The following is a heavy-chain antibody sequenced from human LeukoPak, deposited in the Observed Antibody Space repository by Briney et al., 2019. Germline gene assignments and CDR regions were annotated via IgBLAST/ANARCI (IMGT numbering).Heavy chain of an antibody. CDR3: ARCGYSYGKTASFDY. Sequence: ASVKVSCKASGYTFTGYYMHWVRQVPGQGLEWMGWINPNSGGTNYAQKFQGRVTMTRDTSISTAYMELSRLRSDDTAVYYCARCGYSYGKTASFDYWGQGTLVTVSS. CDR2: INPNSGGT. J-gene: IGHJ4*02. V-gene: IGHV1-2*02. D-gene: IGHD5-18*01. CDR1: GYTFTGYY.